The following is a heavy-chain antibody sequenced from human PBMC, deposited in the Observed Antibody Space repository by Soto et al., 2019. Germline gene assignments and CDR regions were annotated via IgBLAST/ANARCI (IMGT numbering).Heavy chain of an antibody. CDR3: ARDSEGVVVPAARYYFYGMDV. V-gene: IGHV3-30-3*01. CDR1: GFTYSSYT. Sequence: PGGSLRLSCAASGFTYSSYTMHWVRQAPGKGLEWVAVISHDGTNKDYGDSVKGRFTISRDNSKNTLYLQMNSLRAEDTAVYYCARDSEGVVVPAARYYFYGMDVWGQGTTVTSP. CDR2: ISHDGTNK. J-gene: IGHJ6*02. D-gene: IGHD2-2*01.